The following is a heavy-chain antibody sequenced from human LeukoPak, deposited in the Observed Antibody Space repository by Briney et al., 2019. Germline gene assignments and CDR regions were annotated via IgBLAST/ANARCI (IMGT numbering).Heavy chain of an antibody. Sequence: ASVKVSCKASGYTFTSYDINWVRQATGQGLEWMGWMNPNSGNTGYAQKFQGRVTMTRNTSISTAYMELSSLRSEDTAVYYCARVLYGDQSVDYRGQGTLVTVSS. CDR3: ARVLYGDQSVDY. CDR1: GYTFTSYD. J-gene: IGHJ4*02. CDR2: MNPNSGNT. D-gene: IGHD4-17*01. V-gene: IGHV1-8*01.